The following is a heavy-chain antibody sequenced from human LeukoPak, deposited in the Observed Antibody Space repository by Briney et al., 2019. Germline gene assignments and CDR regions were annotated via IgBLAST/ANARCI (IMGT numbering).Heavy chain of an antibody. CDR1: GFTFSSYA. J-gene: IGHJ4*02. Sequence: PGGSLGLSCAASGFTFSSYAMSWVRQAPGKGLEWVSAISGSGGSTYYADSVKGRFTISRDNSKNTLYLQMNSLRAEDTAVYYCAKDSALLWFGEPHFDYWGQGTLVTVSS. V-gene: IGHV3-23*01. CDR2: ISGSGGST. CDR3: AKDSALLWFGEPHFDY. D-gene: IGHD3-10*01.